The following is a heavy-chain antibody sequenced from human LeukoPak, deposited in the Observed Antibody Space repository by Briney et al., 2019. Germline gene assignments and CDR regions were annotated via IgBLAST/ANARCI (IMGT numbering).Heavy chain of an antibody. CDR1: GYTFTSYG. CDR3: ARDHSSGSLRDY. CDR2: ISAYNGNT. V-gene: IGHV1-18*01. Sequence: ASVKVSCKASGYTFTSYGISWVRQAPGQGLGWMGRISAYNGNTNYAQKLQGRVTMTTDTSTSTAYMELRSLRSDDTAVYYCARDHSSGSLRDYWGQGTLVTVSS. D-gene: IGHD1-26*01. J-gene: IGHJ4*02.